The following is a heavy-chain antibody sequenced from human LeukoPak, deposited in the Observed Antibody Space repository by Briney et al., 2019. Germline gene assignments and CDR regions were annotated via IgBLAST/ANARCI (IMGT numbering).Heavy chain of an antibody. CDR2: ISNTGSTI. D-gene: IGHD6-6*01. CDR1: EFTFSDFH. CDR3: AREGSRSSFYFDY. J-gene: IGHJ4*02. V-gene: IGHV3-11*04. Sequence: GGSLRLSCAASEFTFSDFHMNWIRQAPGKGLEWIPHISNTGSTIYYADSVKGRFTISRDNAKNSLYLQVKSLRVEDTGVYYCAREGSRSSFYFDYWGQGTLVTVSS.